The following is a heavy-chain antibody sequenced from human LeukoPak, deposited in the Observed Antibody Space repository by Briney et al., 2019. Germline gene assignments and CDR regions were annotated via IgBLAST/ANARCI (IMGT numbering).Heavy chain of an antibody. CDR2: IIPIFGTA. J-gene: IGHJ5*02. CDR3: ARGGPSGSFQYNWFDP. D-gene: IGHD3-22*01. V-gene: IGHV1-69*13. CDR1: GGTFSSCA. Sequence: SVKVSCKASGGTFSSCAISWVRQAPGQGLEWMGGIIPIFGTANYAQKFQGRVTITADESTSTAYMELSSLRSEDTAVYYCARGGPSGSFQYNWFDPWGQGTLVTVSS.